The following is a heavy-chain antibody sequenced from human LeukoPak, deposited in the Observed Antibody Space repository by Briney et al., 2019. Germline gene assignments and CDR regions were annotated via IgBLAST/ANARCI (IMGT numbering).Heavy chain of an antibody. Sequence: GGSLRLSCAASGFTFSSYAMSWVRQAPGKGLEWVSAISGSGGSTYYADSVKGRFTISRDNAKNSLYLQMNSLRAEDTAVYYCARVIYDFWSGNYYFDYWGQGTLVTVSS. CDR1: GFTFSSYA. V-gene: IGHV3-23*01. J-gene: IGHJ4*02. D-gene: IGHD3-3*01. CDR3: ARVIYDFWSGNYYFDY. CDR2: ISGSGGST.